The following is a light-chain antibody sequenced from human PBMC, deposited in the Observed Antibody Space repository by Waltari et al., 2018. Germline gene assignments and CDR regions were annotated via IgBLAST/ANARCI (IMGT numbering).Light chain of an antibody. J-gene: IGKJ2*03. V-gene: IGKV1-39*01. CDR2: KAS. CDR1: ENVNNY. CDR3: QHGYGTPYS. Sequence: DIQMTQSPSSLSASVVDRVTITCRASENVNNYLNWYQQKPGKAPKLLIYKASTLQSGVPSRFSGSGSGTDYTFTISSLQSEDVATYYCQHGYGTPYSFGQGTKVEIK.